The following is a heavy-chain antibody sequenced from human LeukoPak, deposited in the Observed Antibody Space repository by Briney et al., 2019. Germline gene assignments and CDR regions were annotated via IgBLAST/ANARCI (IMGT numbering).Heavy chain of an antibody. Sequence: TGGSLRLSCAASGFLFSSFEVNWVRQAPGKGLEWVSYISSSGITIYYADSVRGRFTISRDNSKNTLYLQMNSLRAEDTAVYYCANKATLSCTHGVCVVIDYWGQGTLVAVSS. V-gene: IGHV3-48*03. CDR1: GFLFSSFE. D-gene: IGHD2-8*01. CDR3: ANKATLSCTHGVCVVIDY. CDR2: ISSSGITI. J-gene: IGHJ4*01.